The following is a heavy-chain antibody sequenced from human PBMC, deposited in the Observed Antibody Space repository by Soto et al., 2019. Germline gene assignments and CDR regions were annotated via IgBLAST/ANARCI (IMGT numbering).Heavy chain of an antibody. V-gene: IGHV5-51*01. CDR3: ARDWGVSVLRFLEWLPPTHMDV. CDR1: GYSFTSSW. J-gene: IGHJ6*02. D-gene: IGHD3-3*01. CDR2: IYPGDSDT. Sequence: GESLKISCKGSGYSFTSSWIGWVRQMPGKGLEWMGIIYPGDSDTRYSPSFQGRFTISRDNAKNSLYLQMNSLRAEDTAVYYCARDWGVSVLRFLEWLPPTHMDVWGQGTTVTVSS.